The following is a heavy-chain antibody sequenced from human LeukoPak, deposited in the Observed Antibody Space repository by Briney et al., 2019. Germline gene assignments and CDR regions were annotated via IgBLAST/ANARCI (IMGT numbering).Heavy chain of an antibody. Sequence: SETLSLTCAVYGGSFSGYYWSWIRQPPGKGLEWIGEINHSGSTNYNPSLKSRVTISVDTSKNQFSLKLSSVTAADTAVYYCASGPPTRYSYVYWGQGTLVTVSS. V-gene: IGHV4-34*01. CDR3: ASGPPTRYSYVY. CDR1: GGSFSGYY. D-gene: IGHD5-18*01. CDR2: INHSGST. J-gene: IGHJ4*02.